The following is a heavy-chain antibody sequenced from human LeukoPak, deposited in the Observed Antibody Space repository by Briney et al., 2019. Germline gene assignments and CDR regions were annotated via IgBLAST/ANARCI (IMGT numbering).Heavy chain of an antibody. CDR3: ASGGITLTEYYFDY. J-gene: IGHJ4*02. CDR2: IHYTGTT. CDR1: VGSISRSNYY. Sequence: SETLSLTCTVSVGSISRSNYYSGWIRQPPGEGLEWIGGIHYTGTTYYNPSLKSRVTISVDTPKNQFSLNLSSVTAADTDIYYCASGGITLTEYYFDYWGQGTLVTVSS. D-gene: IGHD1-14*01. V-gene: IGHV4-39*01.